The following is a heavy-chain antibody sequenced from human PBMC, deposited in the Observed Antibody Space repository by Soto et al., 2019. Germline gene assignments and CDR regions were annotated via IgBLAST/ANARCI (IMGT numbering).Heavy chain of an antibody. D-gene: IGHD5-12*01. CDR1: GGSISSYY. Sequence: PSETLSLTCTVSGGSISSYYWSWIRQPPGKGLEWIGYIYYSGSTNYNPSLKSRVTISVDTSKNQFSLKLSSVAAADTAVYYCARHSSGGYVLRDPPAEFDYWGQGTLVTVSS. V-gene: IGHV4-59*08. CDR3: ARHSSGGYVLRDPPAEFDY. J-gene: IGHJ4*02. CDR2: IYYSGST.